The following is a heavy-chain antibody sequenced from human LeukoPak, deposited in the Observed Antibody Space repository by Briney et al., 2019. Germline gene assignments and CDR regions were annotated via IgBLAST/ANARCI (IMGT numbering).Heavy chain of an antibody. CDR2: ISSSSDEV. V-gene: IGHV3-21*01. Sequence: PGGSLRLSCAASGFTFSTYRMNWVRQAPREGLEWVSSISSSSDEVYYADSVKGRFAVSRDNAQNSLYLQMSSLRAEDTAVYYCARDQLISVFGVVPFGYWGPGTLVTVSS. J-gene: IGHJ4*02. CDR1: GFTFSTYR. CDR3: ARDQLISVFGVVPFGY. D-gene: IGHD3-3*01.